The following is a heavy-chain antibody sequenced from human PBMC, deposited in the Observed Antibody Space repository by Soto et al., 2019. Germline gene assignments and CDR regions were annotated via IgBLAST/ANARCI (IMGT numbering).Heavy chain of an antibody. CDR3: ARLRADYYDSSGPFAY. Sequence: QVQLVESGGGVVQPGRSLRLSCAASGFTFSSYAMHWVRQAPGKGLEWVPVISYDGRNKYYADSVKGRFTISRDNSKNTMYLQMNSLRAEDTTVYYCARLRADYYDSSGPFAYWGQGTLVTVSS. V-gene: IGHV3-30*04. J-gene: IGHJ4*02. CDR1: GFTFSSYA. CDR2: ISYDGRNK. D-gene: IGHD3-22*01.